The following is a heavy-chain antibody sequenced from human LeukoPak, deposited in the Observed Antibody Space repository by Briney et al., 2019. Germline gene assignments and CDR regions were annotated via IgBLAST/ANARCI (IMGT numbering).Heavy chain of an antibody. J-gene: IGHJ6*02. CDR3: AKDMGYSSGWYGMDV. D-gene: IGHD6-19*01. CDR2: ISWNSGSI. Sequence: GGSLRLSCAASGFTFDDYAMHWVRHAPGKGLQWVSGISWNSGSIDYADSVKGRFTISRDNAKNSLYLQMNSLRAEDTALYYCAKDMGYSSGWYGMDVWGQGTTVTVSS. V-gene: IGHV3-9*01. CDR1: GFTFDDYA.